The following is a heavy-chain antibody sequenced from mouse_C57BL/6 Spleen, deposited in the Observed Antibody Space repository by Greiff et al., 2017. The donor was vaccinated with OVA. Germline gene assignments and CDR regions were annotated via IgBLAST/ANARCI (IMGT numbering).Heavy chain of an antibody. V-gene: IGHV1-72*01. CDR1: GYTFTSYW. Sequence: QVQLQQPGAELVKPGASVKLSCKASGYTFTSYWMHWVKQRPGRGLEWIGSIDPNSGGTNYNEKFKSKATLTVDKTSSTAYMQLSSLTSEDSAVDYCARENGYYFDYWGQGTTLTVSS. J-gene: IGHJ2*01. CDR2: IDPNSGGT. CDR3: ARENGYYFDY.